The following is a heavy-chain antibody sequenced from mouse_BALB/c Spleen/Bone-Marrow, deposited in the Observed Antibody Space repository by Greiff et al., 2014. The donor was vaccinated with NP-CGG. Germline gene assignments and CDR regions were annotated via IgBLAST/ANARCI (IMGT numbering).Heavy chain of an antibody. CDR2: IYPGSGST. CDR3: TQGY. CDR1: GYTFTSYW. V-gene: IGHV1S22*01. Sequence: LKESGSELVRPGASVKLSCKASGYTFTSYWMHWVKQRPGQGLEWIGNIYPGSGSTNYDEKFKSKATLTVDTSSSTAYMQLSSLTSEDSAVYYCTQGYWGQGTTLTVSS. J-gene: IGHJ2*01.